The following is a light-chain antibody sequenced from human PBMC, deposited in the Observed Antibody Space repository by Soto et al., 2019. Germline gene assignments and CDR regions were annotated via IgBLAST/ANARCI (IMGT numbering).Light chain of an antibody. Sequence: QSVLTQPASVSGSPGQSITISCTGTSSDIGGYDYVSWYQQNPGKAPKLIIYDVNNRPSGVSNRFSGSKSGNTASLTISGLQAEDEADYYCSSYTSSTTLVFGGGTKLTVL. CDR2: DVN. CDR1: SSDIGGYDY. V-gene: IGLV2-14*03. CDR3: SSYTSSTTLV. J-gene: IGLJ2*01.